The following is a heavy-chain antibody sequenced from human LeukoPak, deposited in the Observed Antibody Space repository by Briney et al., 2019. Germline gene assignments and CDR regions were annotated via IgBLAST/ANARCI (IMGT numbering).Heavy chain of an antibody. Sequence: SETLSLTCTVSGGSISSNNWWNWVRQPPGKGLEWIGEIYHSGTSNYNPSLKSRVTISLDKSKNQFSLRLNSVTAADTAVYYCERDMGSSTSKDWGQGTLVTVSS. CDR1: GGSISSNNW. CDR3: ERDMGSSTSKD. CDR2: IYHSGTS. D-gene: IGHD6-13*01. V-gene: IGHV4-4*02. J-gene: IGHJ4*02.